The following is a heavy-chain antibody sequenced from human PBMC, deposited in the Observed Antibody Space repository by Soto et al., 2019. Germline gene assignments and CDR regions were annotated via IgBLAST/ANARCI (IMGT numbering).Heavy chain of an antibody. D-gene: IGHD3-16*01. CDR1: GYSFTNYW. V-gene: IGHV5-51*01. Sequence: EFLTISFTASGYSFTNYWIALVRQMPGKGLEWVGIIYPGDSDARYSPSFQGQVTISVDKSINTAYLQWSSLKDSDTAMYYCARHFYDYLDYWGRGTLVTVYS. CDR2: IYPGDSDA. J-gene: IGHJ4*02. CDR3: ARHFYDYLDY.